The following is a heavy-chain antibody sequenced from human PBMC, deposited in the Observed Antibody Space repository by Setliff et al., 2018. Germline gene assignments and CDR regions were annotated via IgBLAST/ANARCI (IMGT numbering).Heavy chain of an antibody. CDR2: IHHSGKA. V-gene: IGHV4-38-2*01. Sequence: PSETLSLTCAVSGFSISSGYYWGWIRQPPGKGLEWIVNIHHSGKAYYNPSLKSRVTMSVDTTKNQFSLKLTSVTAADTAVHYCARGITMIVVVTHYYYMDVWGKGTTVTVS. CDR1: GFSISSGYY. J-gene: IGHJ6*03. CDR3: ARGITMIVVVTHYYYMDV. D-gene: IGHD3-22*01.